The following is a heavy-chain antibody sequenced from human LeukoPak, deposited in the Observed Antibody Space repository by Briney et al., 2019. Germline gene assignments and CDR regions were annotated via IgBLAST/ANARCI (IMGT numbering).Heavy chain of an antibody. CDR2: ISGNGGSA. CDR1: GFTFNTYA. Sequence: PGGSLRLSCAAPGFTFNTYAMSWVRQPPGKGLDWVSAISGNGGSAYYADSVKGRFTITRDNSKNTLYLQMDSLRAEDTAVYYCAKTKDNFYYYGMDVWGQGTTVTVSS. J-gene: IGHJ6*02. CDR3: AKTKDNFYYYGMDV. V-gene: IGHV3-23*01.